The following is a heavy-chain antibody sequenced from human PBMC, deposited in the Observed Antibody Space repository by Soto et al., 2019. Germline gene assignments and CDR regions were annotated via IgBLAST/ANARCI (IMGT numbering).Heavy chain of an antibody. CDR2: IIPLFGTP. V-gene: IGHV1-69*01. CDR3: ARDRDDYGSGNYYNRIDF. D-gene: IGHD3-10*01. J-gene: IGHJ4*02. Sequence: QVQLVQSGAEVKKPGSSVNVSCTASGGIFSTYAISWLRQAPGQGLEWMGGIIPLFGTPNYAQRFQGRVTITADESTSTAYMELSRLRSEDTAVYYCARDRDDYGSGNYYNRIDFWGQGTLVTVSS. CDR1: GGIFSTYA.